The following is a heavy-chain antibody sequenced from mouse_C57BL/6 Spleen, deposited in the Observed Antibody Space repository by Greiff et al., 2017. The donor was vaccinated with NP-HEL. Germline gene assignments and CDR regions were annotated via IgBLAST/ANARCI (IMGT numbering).Heavy chain of an antibody. Sequence: VQLQQSGAELVRPGASVKLSCKASGYTFTDYYINWVKQRPGQGLEWIARIYPGSGNTYYNEKFKGKATLTAEKSSSTAYMQLSSLTSEDSAVYFCARSGFYSNSWFAYWGQGTLVTVSA. D-gene: IGHD2-5*01. CDR1: GYTFTDYY. CDR3: ARSGFYSNSWFAY. CDR2: IYPGSGNT. V-gene: IGHV1-76*01. J-gene: IGHJ3*01.